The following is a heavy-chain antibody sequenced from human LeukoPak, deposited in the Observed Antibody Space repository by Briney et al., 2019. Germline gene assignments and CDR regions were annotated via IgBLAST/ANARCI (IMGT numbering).Heavy chain of an antibody. CDR2: ISGSGGST. CDR1: GFTFSSYA. Sequence: GGSLRLSCAASGFTFSSYAMSWVRQAPGKGLEWVSAISGSGGSTYYADSVKGRFTISRDNSKNTLYLQMNSLRAEDTAVYYCAKDPASAVRFLEFYMDVWGKGTTVTVSS. CDR3: AKDPASAVRFLEFYMDV. D-gene: IGHD3-3*01. V-gene: IGHV3-23*01. J-gene: IGHJ6*03.